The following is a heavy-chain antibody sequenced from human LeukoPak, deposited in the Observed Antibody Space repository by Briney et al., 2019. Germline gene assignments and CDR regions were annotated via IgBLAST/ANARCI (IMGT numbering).Heavy chain of an antibody. D-gene: IGHD6-13*01. CDR2: INPNNGGT. CDR3: ARDSVKIAAAGSYYYGMDV. V-gene: IGHV1-2*02. CDR1: GYTFTGYY. Sequence: GASVKVSCKASGYTFTGYYMHWVRQAPGQGLEWMGWINPNNGGTNYARKFQGRVTMTRDTSISTAYMELSRLRSDDTAVYYCARDSVKIAAAGSYYYGMDVWGQGTTVTVSS. J-gene: IGHJ6*02.